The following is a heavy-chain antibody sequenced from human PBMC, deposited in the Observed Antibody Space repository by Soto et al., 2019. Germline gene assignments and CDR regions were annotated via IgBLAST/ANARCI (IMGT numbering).Heavy chain of an antibody. V-gene: IGHV1-69*04. J-gene: IGHJ5*02. CDR2: IIPILGIA. CDR3: ARDQCSSTSCYLWFDP. D-gene: IGHD2-2*01. Sequence: SVKVSCKASGGTFSSYTISWVRQAPGQGLEWMGRIIPILGIANYAQKFQGRVTITADKSTSTAYMELSSLRSEDTAVYYCARDQCSSTSCYLWFDPWGQGTLVTVSS. CDR1: GGTFSSYT.